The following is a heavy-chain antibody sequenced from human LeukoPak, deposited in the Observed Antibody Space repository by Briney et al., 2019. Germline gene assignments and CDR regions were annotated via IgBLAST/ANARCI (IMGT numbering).Heavy chain of an antibody. CDR3: ARGLHSTSFGYGMDF. CDR2: TTAIYETT. D-gene: IGHD2-2*01. CDR1: GGPFTGHG. Sequence: SVKVSCKVSGGPFTGHGISWVRQAPGEGLEWMGGTTAIYETTSYAERFQGRVTVTADESTSTFYMELSSLRSEDTAVYYCARGLHSTSFGYGMDFWGQGTTVIVSS. J-gene: IGHJ6*02. V-gene: IGHV1-69*13.